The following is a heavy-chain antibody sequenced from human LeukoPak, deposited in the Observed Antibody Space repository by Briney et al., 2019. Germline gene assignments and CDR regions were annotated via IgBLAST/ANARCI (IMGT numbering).Heavy chain of an antibody. V-gene: IGHV4-39*07. J-gene: IGHJ4*02. CDR2: IYYSGST. D-gene: IGHD1-20*01. Sequence: SETLSLTCTVPGGSISSSSYYWGWIRQPPGKGLEWIGSIYYSGSTYYNPSLKSRVTISVDTSKNQFSLKLSSVTAADTAVYYCARGGGITGTPGWNNFDYWGQGTLVTVSS. CDR3: ARGGGITGTPGWNNFDY. CDR1: GGSISSSSYY.